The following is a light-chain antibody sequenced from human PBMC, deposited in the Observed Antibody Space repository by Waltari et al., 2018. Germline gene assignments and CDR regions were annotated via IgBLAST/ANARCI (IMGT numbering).Light chain of an antibody. CDR1: SSNVGTNT. Sequence: QSVVTQPPSVSGTPGQRVTVSCSGSSSNVGTNTVNWYLQLPGTAPQLLIYSADLRPSGVPDRFSASKSGTSASLAISGLHSEDEADYYCAAWDDTLNAVLFGGGTKLTVL. CDR3: AAWDDTLNAVL. J-gene: IGLJ2*01. V-gene: IGLV1-44*01. CDR2: SAD.